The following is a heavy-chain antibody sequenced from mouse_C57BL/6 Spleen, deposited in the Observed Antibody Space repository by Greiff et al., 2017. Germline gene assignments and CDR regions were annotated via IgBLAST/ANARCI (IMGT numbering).Heavy chain of an antibody. CDR3: ARRGDDYDGWYFDG. V-gene: IGHV1-54*01. J-gene: IGHJ1*03. CDR1: GYAFTNYL. D-gene: IGHD2-4*01. CDR2: INPGSGGT. Sequence: QVQLQQSGAELVRPGTSVKVSCKASGYAFTNYLIEWVKQRPGQGLEWIGVINPGSGGTNYNEKFKGKATLTADKSSSTAYMQLSSLTSEDSAVYFCARRGDDYDGWYFDGWGTGTTVTVSS.